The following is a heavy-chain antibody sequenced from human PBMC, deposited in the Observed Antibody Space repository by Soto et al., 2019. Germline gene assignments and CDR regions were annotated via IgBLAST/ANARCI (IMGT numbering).Heavy chain of an antibody. D-gene: IGHD6-19*01. V-gene: IGHV2-5*02. CDR2: TYWDDDN. CDR3: AHGSGWLFDY. J-gene: IGHJ4*02. CDR1: GFSLNERAVG. Sequence: QITLEESGPTLVKPTQTLTLTCTFSGFSLNERAVGVGWIRQPPGKALEWLAFTYWDDDNHYSPSLKNRLTITKDTPKTQVVLTMTNTDPADTATYYCAHGSGWLFDYWGQGTQVTVSS.